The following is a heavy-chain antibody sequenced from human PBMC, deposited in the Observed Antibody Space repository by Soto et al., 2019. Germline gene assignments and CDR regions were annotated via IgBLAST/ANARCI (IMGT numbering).Heavy chain of an antibody. V-gene: IGHV1-3*01. CDR3: ASGMVDAFQI. J-gene: IGHJ3*02. CDR2: INGGKGNT. Sequence: QVQLVQSGAEVKKPGASVKVSCKASGYTFINYAMHWVRQAPGQSLEWMGWINGGKGNTKYSEKIQGRVTITRDTSASTAYTELSSLRSEDTAVYYCASGMVDAFQIWGQGTMVTVSS. D-gene: IGHD2-8*01. CDR1: GYTFINYA.